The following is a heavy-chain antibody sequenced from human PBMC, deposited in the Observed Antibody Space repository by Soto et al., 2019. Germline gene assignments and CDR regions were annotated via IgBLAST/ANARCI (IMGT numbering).Heavy chain of an antibody. V-gene: IGHV1-18*01. D-gene: IGHD6-6*01. J-gene: IGHJ4*02. Sequence: QVQLVQSGAEVKKPGASVKVSCKASGYTFTSYGISWVRQAPGQGLEWMGWISAYNGNTNYAQKLQGRVTMTKDTSTSTAYMELRSLRSDDTAVYYCARLSGGIAARRSGGEYYFDYWGQGTLVTVSS. CDR2: ISAYNGNT. CDR1: GYTFTSYG. CDR3: ARLSGGIAARRSGGEYYFDY.